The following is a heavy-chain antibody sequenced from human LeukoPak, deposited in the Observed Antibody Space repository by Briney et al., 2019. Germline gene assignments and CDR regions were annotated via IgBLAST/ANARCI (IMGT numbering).Heavy chain of an antibody. D-gene: IGHD2-2*01. CDR1: GFMFSNFA. V-gene: IGHV3-23*01. CDR2: IYYSGGNT. J-gene: IGHJ4*02. CDR3: AKDQGQAVVPRRFDN. Sequence: GGSLRLSCAASGFMFSNFAMSGVRQAPGKGREWVSTIYYSGGNTYFADSVKGRFNISRDNAKNTLYLQMNSLRAEDTAVYYCAKDQGQAVVPRRFDNWGQGTLVTVSS.